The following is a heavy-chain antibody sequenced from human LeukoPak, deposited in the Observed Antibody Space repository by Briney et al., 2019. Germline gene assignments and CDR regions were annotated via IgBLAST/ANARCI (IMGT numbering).Heavy chain of an antibody. D-gene: IGHD3-3*01. V-gene: IGHV3-23*01. Sequence: PGGSLRLSCAAFGFTFKLYTMNWVRQAPGQGLEWVSSINFSGDNRGDNTYYTDSVRGRFSISRDNSQNTVFLQMNSLRAEDTAVYYCAKYFGAHYDLHYMDVWGKGTTVTVSS. CDR1: GFTFKLYT. CDR3: AKYFGAHYDLHYMDV. J-gene: IGHJ6*03. CDR2: INFSGDNRGDNT.